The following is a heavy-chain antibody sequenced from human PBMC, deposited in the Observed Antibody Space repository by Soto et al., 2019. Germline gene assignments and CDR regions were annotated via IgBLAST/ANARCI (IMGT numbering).Heavy chain of an antibody. J-gene: IGHJ5*02. CDR3: ARGNDWDSSGSYWFDP. CDR2: ISAYNGNT. V-gene: IGHV1-18*01. CDR1: GYTFTSYG. D-gene: IGHD3-22*01. Sequence: ASVKVSCKASGYTFTSYGISWVRQAPGQGLEWMGWISAYNGNTNYAQKLQGRVTMTTDTSTSTAYMELRSLRSDDTAVYYCARGNDWDSSGSYWFDPWGQGTLVTVSS.